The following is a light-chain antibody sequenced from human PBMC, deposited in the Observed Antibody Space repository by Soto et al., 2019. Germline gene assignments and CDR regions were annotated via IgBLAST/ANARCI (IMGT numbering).Light chain of an antibody. Sequence: EIVLTQSPATLSLSPGERATLSCRASQSVSSYLAWYQQKPGQAPRLLIYDASNRATGIPARFSGSGSGTDFALTISRLEPADVAVYYCQQRSNWPSTFGGGTKVEIK. CDR3: QQRSNWPST. V-gene: IGKV3-11*01. J-gene: IGKJ4*01. CDR1: QSVSSY. CDR2: DAS.